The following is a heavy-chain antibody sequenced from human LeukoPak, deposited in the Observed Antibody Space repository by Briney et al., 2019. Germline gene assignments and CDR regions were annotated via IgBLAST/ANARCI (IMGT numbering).Heavy chain of an antibody. J-gene: IGHJ4*02. CDR1: GCTFSSYA. CDR3: ARDVGSYDILTGYYDY. Sequence: SVKVSCKASGCTFSSYAISWVRQAPGQGLEWMGGIIPIFGTANYAQKFQGRVTITTDESTSTAYMELSSLRSEDTAVYYCARDVGSYDILTGYYDYWGQGTLVTVSS. D-gene: IGHD3-9*01. CDR2: IIPIFGTA. V-gene: IGHV1-69*05.